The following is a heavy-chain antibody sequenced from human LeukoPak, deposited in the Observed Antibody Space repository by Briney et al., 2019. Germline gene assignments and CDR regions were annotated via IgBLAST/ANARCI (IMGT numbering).Heavy chain of an antibody. CDR3: ARDRHYYDNSGYYPGFDH. D-gene: IGHD3-22*01. CDR2: ISAYNGNT. Sequence: ASVKVSCKASGYSFTSYGISWVRQAPGQGLEWMGWISAYNGNTNYAQKLQGRVTMTTDTFTSTAYMELRSLRSDDTAVYYCARDRHYYDNSGYYPGFDHWGQGTLVTVSS. CDR1: GYSFTSYG. V-gene: IGHV1-18*01. J-gene: IGHJ4*02.